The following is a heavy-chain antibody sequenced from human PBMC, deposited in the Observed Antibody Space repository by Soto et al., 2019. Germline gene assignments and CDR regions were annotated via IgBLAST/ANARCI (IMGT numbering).Heavy chain of an antibody. D-gene: IGHD2-8*01. J-gene: IGHJ4*02. V-gene: IGHV3-21*01. CDR3: ARVYGCTTTTCHYYFDY. CDR1: RFNFSRYT. CDR2: INSGSLYI. Sequence: GGSLRLSCVVSRFNFSRYTMHWVRQAPGKGLEWVSSINSGSLYIYYADSVKGRFTVSRDNAKNSVYLQVDSLRAEDTAVYYCARVYGCTTTTCHYYFDYWGRGTLVTVSS.